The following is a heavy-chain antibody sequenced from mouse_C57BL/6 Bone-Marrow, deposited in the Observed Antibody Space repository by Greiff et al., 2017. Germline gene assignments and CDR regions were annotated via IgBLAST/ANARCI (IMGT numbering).Heavy chain of an antibody. Sequence: AAAGIDFSRYWMSWVRRAPGKGLEWIGEINPDSSTINYAPSLKDKFIISRDNAKNTLYLQMSKVRSEDTALYYCARQNYDWYFDVWGTGTTVTVSS. V-gene: IGHV4-1*01. J-gene: IGHJ1*03. D-gene: IGHD2-4*01. CDR3: ARQNYDWYFDV. CDR2: INPDSSTI. CDR1: GIDFSRYW.